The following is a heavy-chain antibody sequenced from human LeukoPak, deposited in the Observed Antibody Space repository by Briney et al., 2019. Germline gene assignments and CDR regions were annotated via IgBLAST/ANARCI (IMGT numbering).Heavy chain of an antibody. Sequence: GASVKVSCKASGGTFSSYAISWVRQAPGQGLEWMGGIIPIFGTANYAQKFQGRVTITADESTSTAYMELSSLRSEDTAVYYCARASGASGLYYDSSGQTPFDYWGQGTLVTVSS. CDR3: ARASGASGLYYDSSGQTPFDY. J-gene: IGHJ4*02. CDR1: GGTFSSYA. CDR2: IIPIFGTA. V-gene: IGHV1-69*01. D-gene: IGHD3-22*01.